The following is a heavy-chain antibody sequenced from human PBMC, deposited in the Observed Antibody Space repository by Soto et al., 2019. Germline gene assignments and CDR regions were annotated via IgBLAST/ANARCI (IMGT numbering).Heavy chain of an antibody. CDR2: ISYDGSNK. D-gene: IGHD2-15*01. J-gene: IGHJ6*02. V-gene: IGHV3-30*18. CDR1: GFTFSSYG. Sequence: XGSLRLSGAASGFTFSSYGMHWVRQAPGKGLEWVAVISYDGSNKYYADSVKGRFTISRDNSKNTLYLQMNSLRAEDTAVYYCAKDAAPATLYYYYYYGMDVWGQGTTVTVSS. CDR3: AKDAAPATLYYYYYYGMDV.